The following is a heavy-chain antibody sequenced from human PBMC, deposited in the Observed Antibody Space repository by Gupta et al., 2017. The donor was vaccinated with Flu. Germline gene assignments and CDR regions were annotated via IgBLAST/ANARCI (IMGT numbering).Heavy chain of an antibody. CDR1: DYSISSGYY. CDR3: ARDCAYTTSKGGFDY. D-gene: IGHD6-13*01. J-gene: IGHJ4*02. V-gene: IGHV4-38-2*02. CDR2: MYHSGRS. Sequence: QVHLQESGPGLVEPSETLSLTCAVSDYSISSGYYWGWLRQPPGKGLEWIGSMYHSGRSYHNPSLKSRVAISVDTSKNQFSLKLRSVTAADTAVYYCARDCAYTTSKGGFDYWGQGILVTVSS.